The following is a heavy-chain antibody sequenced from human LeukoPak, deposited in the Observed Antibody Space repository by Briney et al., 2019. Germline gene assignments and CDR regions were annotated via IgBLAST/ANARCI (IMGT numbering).Heavy chain of an antibody. D-gene: IGHD6-13*01. J-gene: IGHJ4*02. CDR3: AKGMQHLDY. CDR1: GFTVSSIA. V-gene: IGHV3-23*01. CDR2: ISGSGGST. Sequence: PGGSLRLSCAASGFTVSSIAMTWVRQAPGKGLEWVSGISGSGGSTYYADSVKGRFTISRDSSKNTLYLQMNSLRVEDTAVYYCAKGMQHLDYWGQGTLVTVSS.